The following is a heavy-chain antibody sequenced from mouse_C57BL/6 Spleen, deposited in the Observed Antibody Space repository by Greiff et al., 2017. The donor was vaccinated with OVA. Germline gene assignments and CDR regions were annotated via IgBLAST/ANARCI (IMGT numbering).Heavy chain of an antibody. CDR1: GFTFSDYY. J-gene: IGHJ3*01. V-gene: IGHV5-12*01. Sequence: EVQRVESGGGLVQPGGSLKLSCAASGFTFSDYYMYWVRQTPEKRLEWVAYISNGGGSTYYPDTVKGRFTISRDNAKNTLYLQMSRLKSEDTAMYYCARQGDGYYAWFAYWGQGTLVTVSA. D-gene: IGHD2-3*01. CDR2: ISNGGGST. CDR3: ARQGDGYYAWFAY.